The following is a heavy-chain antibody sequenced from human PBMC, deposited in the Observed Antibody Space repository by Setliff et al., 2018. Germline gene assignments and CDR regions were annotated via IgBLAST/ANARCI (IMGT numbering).Heavy chain of an antibody. D-gene: IGHD3-9*01. CDR1: GYTFTDYY. V-gene: IGHV1-2*02. Sequence: ASVKVSCKTSGYTFTDYYIHWVRQAPGEGLEWMGWLNPKNNDTGYAQKFLGRVTMTRDTSISAAYMELITLRSDDTALYYCARDPLPKHYDVVTGYYSAPNYYYMDVWGKGTTVTVSS. CDR2: LNPKNNDT. CDR3: ARDPLPKHYDVVTGYYSAPNYYYMDV. J-gene: IGHJ6*03.